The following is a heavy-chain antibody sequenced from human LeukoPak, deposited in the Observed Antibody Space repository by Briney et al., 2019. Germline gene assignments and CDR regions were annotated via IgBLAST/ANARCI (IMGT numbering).Heavy chain of an antibody. CDR1: GFTFSSYS. V-gene: IGHV3-21*01. D-gene: IGHD5-18*01. Sequence: PGGSLRLSCAASGFTFSSYSMNWVRQAPGRGLDWVSSISSSSSYIYYADSVKGRFTISRDNAKNSLYLQMNSLRAEDTAVYYCARGWQRRWGYSYGYFIFDYWGQGTLVTVSS. J-gene: IGHJ4*02. CDR2: ISSSSSYI. CDR3: ARGWQRRWGYSYGYFIFDY.